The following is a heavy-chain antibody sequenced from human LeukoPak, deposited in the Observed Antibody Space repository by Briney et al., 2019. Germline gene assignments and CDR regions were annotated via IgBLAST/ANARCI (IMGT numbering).Heavy chain of an antibody. J-gene: IGHJ6*04. CDR1: GGTFSSYA. CDR3: ARIAVVTFRGDYYGMDV. D-gene: IGHD6-19*01. CDR2: IIPIFGTA. V-gene: IGHV1-69*13. Sequence: GASVKVPCKASGGTFSSYAISWVRQAPGQGLEWMGGIIPIFGTANYAQKFQGRVMITADESTSTAYMELSSLRSEDTAVYYCARIAVVTFRGDYYGMDVWGKGTTVTVSS.